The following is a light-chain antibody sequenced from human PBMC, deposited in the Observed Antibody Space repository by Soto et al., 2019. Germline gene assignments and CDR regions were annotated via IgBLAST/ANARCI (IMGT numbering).Light chain of an antibody. V-gene: IGLV1-40*01. Sequence: QSVLTQPPSLSGAPGQRVTVSCTGNSSNIGAGYDVHWYQHLPERAPKLLIFASNSRPSGVPDRFSGSKSDTSASLAITGLQAEDEADYYCQSYDTSLSGWVFGGGTKVTVL. CDR2: ASN. J-gene: IGLJ3*02. CDR1: SSNIGAGYD. CDR3: QSYDTSLSGWV.